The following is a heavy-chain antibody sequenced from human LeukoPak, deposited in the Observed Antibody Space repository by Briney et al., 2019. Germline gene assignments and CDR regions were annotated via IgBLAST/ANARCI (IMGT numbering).Heavy chain of an antibody. D-gene: IGHD4-23*01. CDR3: AKHPNYGGNTPSDY. Sequence: GGSLRLSCAASGFTFNNYGMHWVRQAPGKGLEWVSAISGSGGSTYYANSVKGRFTISRDNSKNTLYLQMNSLRAEDTAVYYCAKHPNYGGNTPSDYWGQGTLVTVSS. CDR1: GFTFNNYG. J-gene: IGHJ4*02. CDR2: ISGSGGST. V-gene: IGHV3-23*01.